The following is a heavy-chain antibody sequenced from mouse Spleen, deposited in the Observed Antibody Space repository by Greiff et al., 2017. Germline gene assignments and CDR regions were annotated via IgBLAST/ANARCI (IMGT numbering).Heavy chain of an antibody. J-gene: IGHJ1*01. D-gene: IGHD1-1*01. V-gene: IGHV1-53*01. CDR1: GYTFTSYW. Sequence: QVQLQQPGTELVKPGASVKLSCKASGYTFTSYWMHWVKQRPGQGLEWIGNINPSNGGTNYNEKFKSKATLTVDKSSSTAYMQLSSLTSEDSAVYYCARPIYYYLYWYFDVWGAGTTVTVSS. CDR2: INPSNGGT. CDR3: ARPIYYYLYWYFDV.